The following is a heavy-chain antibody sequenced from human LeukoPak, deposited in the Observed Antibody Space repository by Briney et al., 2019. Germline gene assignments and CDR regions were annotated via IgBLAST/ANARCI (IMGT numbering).Heavy chain of an antibody. J-gene: IGHJ4*02. CDR1: GYTFTSYD. D-gene: IGHD3-16*02. CDR3: ARRYDYIWGSYRYLLED. Sequence: ASVKVSCKASGYTFTSYDINWVRQATGQGLEWMGWMNPNSGNTGYAQKFQGRVTVTRNTSIGTAYMELSSLRSEDTAVYYCARRYDYIWGSYRYLLEDWGQGTLVTVSS. CDR2: MNPNSGNT. V-gene: IGHV1-8*01.